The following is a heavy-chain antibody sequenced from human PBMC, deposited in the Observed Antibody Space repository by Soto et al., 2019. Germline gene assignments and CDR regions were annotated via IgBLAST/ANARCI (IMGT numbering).Heavy chain of an antibody. J-gene: IGHJ6*02. V-gene: IGHV4-4*02. CDR2: IYHSGST. CDR3: ARDKGVGATWTGYYYGIDV. D-gene: IGHD1-26*01. CDR1: GGSISSSNW. Sequence: SETLSLTCAVCGGSISSSNWWSWVRQPPGKGLEWIGEIYHSGSTNYNPSLKSRVTISVDKSKNQFSLKLSSVTAADTAVYYCARDKGVGATWTGYYYGIDVWGQGTTVTVAS.